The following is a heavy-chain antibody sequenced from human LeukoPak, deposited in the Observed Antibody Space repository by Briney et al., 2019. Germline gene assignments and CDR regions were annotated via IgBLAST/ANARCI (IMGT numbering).Heavy chain of an antibody. CDR3: ARGEGQLRFLEWLSTRPDYGMDV. CDR2: ISAYNGNT. CDR1: GYTFTSYG. Sequence: ASVKVSCKASGYTFTSYGISWVRQAPGQGLEWMGGISAYNGNTNYAQKLQGRVTMTTDTSTSTAYMELGSLRSDDTAVYYCARGEGQLRFLEWLSTRPDYGMDVWGQGTTVTVSS. D-gene: IGHD3-3*01. J-gene: IGHJ6*02. V-gene: IGHV1-18*01.